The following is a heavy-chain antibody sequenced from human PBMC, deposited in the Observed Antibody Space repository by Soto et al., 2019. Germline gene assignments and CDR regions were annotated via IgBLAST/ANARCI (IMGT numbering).Heavy chain of an antibody. V-gene: IGHV1-18*01. J-gene: IGHJ6*01. CDR1: GYTFTRYG. D-gene: IGHD1-1*01. CDR3: AKNVQLPYYYYGMDV. CDR2: ISGYNGDT. Sequence: QGQLVQSGPEEKKPGASVKVSCKASGYTFTRYGITWVRQAPGQGLEWMGWISGYNGDTNYAQKVQGRVTMTLDTSTSTAYIELRSLTSDDTAIYYWAKNVQLPYYYYGMDVWGQGTTVTVYS.